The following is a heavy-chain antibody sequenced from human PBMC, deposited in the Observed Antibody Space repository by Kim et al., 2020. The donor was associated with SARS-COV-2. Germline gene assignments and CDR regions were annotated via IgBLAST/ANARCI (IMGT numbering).Heavy chain of an antibody. Sequence: SETLSLTCTVSGGSISSYYWSWIRQPPGKGLEWIGYIYYSGSTNYNPSLKSRVTISVDTSKNQFSLKLSSVTAADTAVYYCAREGTTSPFYYYYGMDVWGQGTTVTVSS. CDR2: IYYSGST. J-gene: IGHJ6*02. D-gene: IGHD4-17*01. CDR1: GGSISSYY. V-gene: IGHV4-59*01. CDR3: AREGTTSPFYYYYGMDV.